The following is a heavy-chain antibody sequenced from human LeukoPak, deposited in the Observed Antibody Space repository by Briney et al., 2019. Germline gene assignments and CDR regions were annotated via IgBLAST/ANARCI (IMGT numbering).Heavy chain of an antibody. D-gene: IGHD6-19*01. Sequence: ASVKVSCKASGYTFTGYYMHWVRQAPGQGLEWMGWISAYNGNTNYAQKLQGRVTMTTDTSTSTAYMELRSLRSDDTAVYYCARDSASSSGYPRDFDYWGQGTLVTVSS. J-gene: IGHJ4*02. CDR1: GYTFTGYY. CDR2: ISAYNGNT. CDR3: ARDSASSSGYPRDFDY. V-gene: IGHV1-18*04.